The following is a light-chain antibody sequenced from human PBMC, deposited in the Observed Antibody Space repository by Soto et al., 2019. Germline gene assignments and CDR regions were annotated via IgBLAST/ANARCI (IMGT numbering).Light chain of an antibody. V-gene: IGLV1-44*01. CDR2: SFN. CDR1: TSNIGSNT. Sequence: QSVLTQPPSASGTPGQRVTISCSGSTSNIGSNTVNWYQQLPGTAPKLLMYSFNERPSGVPDRFSGSKSGTSASLAIRGLQFEDEADYYCAAWDDSLNGYAFGAGTKLTVL. J-gene: IGLJ1*01. CDR3: AAWDDSLNGYA.